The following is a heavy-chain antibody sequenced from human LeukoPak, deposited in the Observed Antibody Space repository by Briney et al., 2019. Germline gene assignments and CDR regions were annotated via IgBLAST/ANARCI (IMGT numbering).Heavy chain of an antibody. J-gene: IGHJ4*02. V-gene: IGHV3-21*01. Sequence: GGSLRLSCAGSGFTFSSYSMNWVRQAPGKGLEWVSSISSSSSYIYYADSVKGRFTISRDNARNSLYLQMNSLRAEDTAVYYCAKGGQNYGGNSGYWGQGTLVTVSS. CDR3: AKGGQNYGGNSGY. CDR1: GFTFSSYS. CDR2: ISSSSSYI. D-gene: IGHD4-23*01.